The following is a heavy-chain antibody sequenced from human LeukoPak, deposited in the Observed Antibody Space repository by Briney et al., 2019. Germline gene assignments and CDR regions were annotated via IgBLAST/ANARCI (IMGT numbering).Heavy chain of an antibody. V-gene: IGHV4-39*01. J-gene: IGHJ4*02. CDR2: IYYSGST. CDR3: ARRDSSGYYAHYFDY. D-gene: IGHD3-22*01. CDR1: GGSISSSSYY. Sequence: PSETLSLTCTVSGGSISSSSYYWGWIRQPPGKGLEWLGSIYYSGSTYYNPSLKSRVTICVDTSKNQFSLKLSSVTAADTAVYYCARRDSSGYYAHYFDYWGQGTLVTVSS.